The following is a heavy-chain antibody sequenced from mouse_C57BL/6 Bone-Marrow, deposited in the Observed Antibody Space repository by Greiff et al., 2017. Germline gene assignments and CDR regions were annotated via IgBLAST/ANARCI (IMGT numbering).Heavy chain of an antibody. Sequence: VQLQQSGPELVRPGASVKLSCKASGYTFTSHWMHWVRQRPGQGLEWIGEIFPGSGCTYYNEKFKGKATLTVDTSSSTAYMQLSSLTSEDSAVDFCARDYGPDYWGQGTTLTVSS. V-gene: IGHV1-56*01. CDR3: ARDYGPDY. D-gene: IGHD1-1*01. J-gene: IGHJ2*01. CDR2: IFPGSGCT. CDR1: GYTFTSHW.